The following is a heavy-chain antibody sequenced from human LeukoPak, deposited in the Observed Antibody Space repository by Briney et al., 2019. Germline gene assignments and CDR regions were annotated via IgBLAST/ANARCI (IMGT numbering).Heavy chain of an antibody. CDR3: ARELGYYDSSALGYFDC. Sequence: NWIRQFPGKGLEWIGYIYYSGNTYYNPSLKSRITMSVDTSENQFSLHLSSVTAADTAVYYCARELGYYDSSALGYFDCWGQGILVTVSS. D-gene: IGHD3-22*01. V-gene: IGHV4-31*02. J-gene: IGHJ4*02. CDR2: IYYSGNT.